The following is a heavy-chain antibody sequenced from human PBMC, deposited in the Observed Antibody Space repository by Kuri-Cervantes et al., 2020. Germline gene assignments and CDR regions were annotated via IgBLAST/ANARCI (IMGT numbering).Heavy chain of an antibody. Sequence: SLKIFCEASGITFDDYDMHWVRQAPGKGLEWVSGISWSSGSIGYADSVKGRFTISRDNAKNSLYLQMNSLRAEETAVYYCARGGYSGYDFDYWGQGTLVTVSS. J-gene: IGHJ4*02. CDR3: ARGGYSGYDFDY. CDR2: ISWSSGSI. D-gene: IGHD5-12*01. CDR1: GITFDDYD. V-gene: IGHV3-9*01.